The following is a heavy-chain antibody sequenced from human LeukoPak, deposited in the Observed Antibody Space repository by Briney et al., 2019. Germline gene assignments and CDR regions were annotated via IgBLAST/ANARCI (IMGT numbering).Heavy chain of an antibody. V-gene: IGHV3-7*01. CDR2: INRDGGAQ. J-gene: IGHJ3*02. D-gene: IGHD1-26*01. CDR1: GFTFSSYW. CDR3: ARDGIPTYAFDI. Sequence: GGSLRLSCAASGFTFSSYWMSWVRQAPGKGLEWMANINRDGGAQNYVDSVKGRFTISRDNAKNSLFLQMNNLRAEDTALYYCARDGIPTYAFDIWGQGTMVTVSP.